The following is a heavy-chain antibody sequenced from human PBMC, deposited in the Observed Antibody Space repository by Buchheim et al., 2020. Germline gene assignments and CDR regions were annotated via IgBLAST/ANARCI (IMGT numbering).Heavy chain of an antibody. CDR2: ISSSSSTI. J-gene: IGHJ6*02. Sequence: EVQLVESGGGLVQPGGSLRLSCAASGFTFSSYSMNWVRQAPGKGLEWVSYISSSSSTIYYADSVKGRLTISRDNAKNSLYLQMNSLRAEDTAVYYCARDLYYYYDSSGYYFTHYYYGMDVWGQGTT. CDR1: GFTFSSYS. D-gene: IGHD3-22*01. CDR3: ARDLYYYYDSSGYYFTHYYYGMDV. V-gene: IGHV3-48*01.